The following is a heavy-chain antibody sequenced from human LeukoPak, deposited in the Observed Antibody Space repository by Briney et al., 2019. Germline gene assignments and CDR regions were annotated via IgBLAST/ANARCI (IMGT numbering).Heavy chain of an antibody. CDR2: ISYDGSNK. CDR3: AKDAEINLSYYGMDV. J-gene: IGHJ6*02. V-gene: IGHV3-30*18. D-gene: IGHD1-1*01. Sequence: GGSLRLSYAASGFTFSSYGMHWVRQAPGKGLEWVAVISYDGSNKYYADSVKGRFTISRDNSKNTLYLQMNSLRAEDTAVYYCAKDAEINLSYYGMDVWAKGPRSPSP. CDR1: GFTFSSYG.